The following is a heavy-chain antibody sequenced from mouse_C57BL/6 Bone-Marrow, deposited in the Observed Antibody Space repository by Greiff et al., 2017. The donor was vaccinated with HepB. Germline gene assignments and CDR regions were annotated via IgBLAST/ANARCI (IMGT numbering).Heavy chain of an antibody. CDR3: ARPRGDTTTVVDAWFAY. D-gene: IGHD1-1*01. CDR1: GYTFTSYW. V-gene: IGHV1-72*01. CDR2: IDPNSGGT. Sequence: QVQLQQPGAELVKPGASVKLSCKASGYTFTSYWMHWVKQRPGRGLEWIGRIDPNSGGTKYNEKFKSKATLTVDKPSSTAYMQLSSLTSEDSAVYYCARPRGDTTTVVDAWFAYWGQGTLVTVSA. J-gene: IGHJ3*01.